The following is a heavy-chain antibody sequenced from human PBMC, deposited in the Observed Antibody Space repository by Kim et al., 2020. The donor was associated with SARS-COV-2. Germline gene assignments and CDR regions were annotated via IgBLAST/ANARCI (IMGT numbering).Heavy chain of an antibody. Sequence: GNGNTIYSQKFPGRVTFTTDTSASTAYMELSSLRSEVSAVYYCLGGYYFDYWGQGTLVTVSS. CDR3: LGGYYFDY. J-gene: IGHJ4*02. CDR2: GNGNT. D-gene: IGHD2-15*01. V-gene: IGHV1-3*01.